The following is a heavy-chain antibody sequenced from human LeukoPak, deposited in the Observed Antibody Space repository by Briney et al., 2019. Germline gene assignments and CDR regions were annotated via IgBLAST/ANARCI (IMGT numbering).Heavy chain of an antibody. Sequence: GASVKVSCKASGYTFSIYGVSWVRQAPGQGLEWVAWISAYNGNTNYAQKFQGRVTMTIDTSTSTAYMELRSLRSDDTAVYYCARSGYSYGYMGYFDYWGQGTLVTVSS. CDR1: GYTFSIYG. J-gene: IGHJ4*02. D-gene: IGHD5-18*01. V-gene: IGHV1-18*01. CDR3: ARSGYSYGYMGYFDY. CDR2: ISAYNGNT.